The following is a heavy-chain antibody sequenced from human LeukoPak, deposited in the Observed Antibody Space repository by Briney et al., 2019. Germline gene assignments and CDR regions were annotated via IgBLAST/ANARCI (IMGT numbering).Heavy chain of an antibody. Sequence: GGSLRLSCAASGFTLSPYWMHWVRHAPGKALVWVSRINSDGSSTTYADSVKGRFTISRDNTKNTLYLQMNILRAEDTAVYYCTRARCSRTSCNTESDYWGQGTLVTVSS. CDR2: INSDGSST. V-gene: IGHV3-74*01. J-gene: IGHJ4*02. CDR3: TRARCSRTSCNTESDY. CDR1: GFTLSPYW. D-gene: IGHD2-2*01.